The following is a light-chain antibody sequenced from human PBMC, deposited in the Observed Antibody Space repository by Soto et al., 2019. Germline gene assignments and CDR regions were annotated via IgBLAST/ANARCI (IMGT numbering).Light chain of an antibody. Sequence: QTVLTQPPSVSVSPGETVTLSCGLTTSSVATSYYACWYQQPPGQAPHTLIYSTNTRSSGVPDRFSGSISGNKAALTITGAQADDESDYYCVSYMGSCIYVFGAGTKVTVL. CDR1: TSSVATSYY. CDR3: VSYMGSCIYV. CDR2: STN. V-gene: IGLV8-61*01. J-gene: IGLJ1*01.